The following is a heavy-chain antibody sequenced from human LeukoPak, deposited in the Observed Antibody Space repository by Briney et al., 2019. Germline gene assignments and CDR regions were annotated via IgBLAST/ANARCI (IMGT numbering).Heavy chain of an antibody. J-gene: IGHJ4*02. CDR2: VSGDGGST. Sequence: GGSLRLSCEASGFTFSNYVMSWVRQAPGKGLEWVSTVSGDGGSTHYTDSGKGRFTISRDNSKNTLYLQMNNLRVEDTAVYYCARVLWFGECLFDYWGQGTLVTVSS. CDR3: ARVLWFGECLFDY. CDR1: GFTFSNYV. D-gene: IGHD3-10*01. V-gene: IGHV3-23*01.